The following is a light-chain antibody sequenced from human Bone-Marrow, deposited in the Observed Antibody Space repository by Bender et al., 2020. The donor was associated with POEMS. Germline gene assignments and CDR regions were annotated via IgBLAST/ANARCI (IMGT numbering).Light chain of an antibody. V-gene: IGLV1-44*01. CDR1: SSNIGAHA. CDR2: SSH. Sequence: QSVLTQPPSASGTPGQRVTISCSGGSSNIGAHAVNWYQHLPGTAPKLLIYSSHRRPSEVPDRFVGSKSGNSASLTISGLQTEDEADYYCCSYAGTATHYVFGSGTKVTVL. CDR3: CSYAGTATHYV. J-gene: IGLJ1*01.